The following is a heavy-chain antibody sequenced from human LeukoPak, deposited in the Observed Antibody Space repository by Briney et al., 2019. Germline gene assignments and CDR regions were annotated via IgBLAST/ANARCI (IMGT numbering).Heavy chain of an antibody. CDR3: ARGLGYSYGYGIDY. CDR1: GFIFSSYA. D-gene: IGHD5-18*01. V-gene: IGHV3-33*01. CDR2: IWYDGSNK. Sequence: ERSLRLSCAASGFIFSSYAMHWVRQAPGKGPEWVAIIWYDGSNKYYAESVEGRFTISRDNSKNTLYLQMNSLRAEDTAVYSCARGLGYSYGYGIDYWGQGTLVTVSS. J-gene: IGHJ4*02.